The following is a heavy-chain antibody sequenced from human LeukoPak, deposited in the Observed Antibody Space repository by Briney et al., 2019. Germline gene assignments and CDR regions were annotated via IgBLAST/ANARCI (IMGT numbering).Heavy chain of an antibody. J-gene: IGHJ6*02. D-gene: IGHD5-18*01. CDR1: GFTFSSYW. CDR3: ARGYSYGYEYYGMDV. V-gene: IGHV3-7*01. Sequence: GGSLRLSCAASGFTFSSYWMSWVRQAPGKGLEWVANIKQDGSEKYYVDSVKGRFTITRDNAKNSLYLQMNSLRAEDTAVYYCARGYSYGYEYYGMDVWGQGTTVTVSS. CDR2: IKQDGSEK.